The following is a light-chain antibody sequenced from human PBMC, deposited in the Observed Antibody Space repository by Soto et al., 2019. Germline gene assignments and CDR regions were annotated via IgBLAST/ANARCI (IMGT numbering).Light chain of an antibody. CDR1: SSDIGGYNY. CDR3: SSYTSSSTLVV. CDR2: GVS. V-gene: IGLV2-14*01. J-gene: IGLJ2*01. Sequence: QSALTQPASVSGSPGQSITISCTGTSSDIGGYNYVSWYQQHPGKAPKLMIYGVSNRPSGVSNRLSGSKSGNTASLTISGLQAEDEVDYYCSSYTSSSTLVVFGGGSKRSVL.